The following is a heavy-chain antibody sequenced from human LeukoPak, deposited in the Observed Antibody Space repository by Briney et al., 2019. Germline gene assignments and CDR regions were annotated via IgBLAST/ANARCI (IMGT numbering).Heavy chain of an antibody. CDR1: DGSISSYY. D-gene: IGHD2-21*02. CDR2: ISYSGYT. CDR3: ARRSPYCGSDCYVFDY. J-gene: IGHJ4*02. V-gene: IGHV4-59*08. Sequence: PSGTLSLTCTVSDGSISSYYWSWIRQPPGKGLEWIGYISYSGYTNYNPSLKSRVTISPDTSKNRFSLDLSSVTAADTAVYYCARRSPYCGSDCYVFDYWGQGTLVTVSS.